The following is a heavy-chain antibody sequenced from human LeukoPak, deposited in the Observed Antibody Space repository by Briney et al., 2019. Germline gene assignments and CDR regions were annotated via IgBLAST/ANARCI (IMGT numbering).Heavy chain of an antibody. CDR1: AYTLSGYY. D-gene: IGHD6-19*01. Sequence: ASVKVSCRASAYTLSGYYMHWVRQAPAQGLEWMGWINPKSGVTNYAQKFQGRVTMTWDTSINTTFMALSRLRSDDTAVYYCARRIAVAGSPVYYFDYWGQGTLVTVSS. J-gene: IGHJ4*02. V-gene: IGHV1-2*02. CDR2: INPKSGVT. CDR3: ARRIAVAGSPVYYFDY.